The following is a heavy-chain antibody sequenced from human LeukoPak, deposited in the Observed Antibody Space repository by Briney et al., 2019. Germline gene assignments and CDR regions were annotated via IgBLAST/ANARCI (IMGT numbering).Heavy chain of an antibody. J-gene: IGHJ3*02. Sequence: GGSLRLSCAASGFTVSSNYMSWVRQAPGKGLEWVSSISSSSSYIYYADSVKGRFTISRDNAKNSLYLQMNSLRAEDTAVYYCARDSQDSSGLADAFDIWGQGTMVTVSS. D-gene: IGHD3-22*01. V-gene: IGHV3-21*01. CDR1: GFTVSSNY. CDR3: ARDSQDSSGLADAFDI. CDR2: ISSSSSYI.